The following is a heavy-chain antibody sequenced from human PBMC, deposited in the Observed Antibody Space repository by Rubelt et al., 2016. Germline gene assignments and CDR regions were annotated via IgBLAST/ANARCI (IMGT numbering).Heavy chain of an antibody. CDR2: IYYNGST. Sequence: QVQLQESGPGLVKPSETLSLTCTVSGGSISSYYWSWIRQPPGKGLEWIGYIYYNGSTYYNPSLKSRVTISVDTAKNQFSLKLSSVTAADTAVYYCARGWIAEVRYFDYWGQGTLVTVSS. CDR3: ARGWIAEVRYFDY. CDR1: GGSISSYY. D-gene: IGHD6-13*01. V-gene: IGHV4-59*12. J-gene: IGHJ4*02.